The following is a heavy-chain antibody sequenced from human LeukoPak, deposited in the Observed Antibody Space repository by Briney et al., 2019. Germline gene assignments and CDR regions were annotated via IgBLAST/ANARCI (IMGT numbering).Heavy chain of an antibody. J-gene: IGHJ6*02. CDR3: AREGLKLVAATRSYYYGMDV. V-gene: IGHV4-31*03. CDR1: GGSISSGGYY. Sequence: SETLSLTCTVSGGSISSGGYYWSWIRQHPGKGLEWIGYIYYSGSTYYNPSLKGRVTISVDTSKNQFSLKLSSVTAADTAVYYCAREGLKLVAATRSYYYGMDVWGQGTTVTVSS. CDR2: IYYSGST. D-gene: IGHD2-15*01.